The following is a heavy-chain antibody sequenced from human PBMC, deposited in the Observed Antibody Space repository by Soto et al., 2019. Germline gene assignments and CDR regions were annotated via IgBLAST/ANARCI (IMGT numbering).Heavy chain of an antibody. CDR2: ISGSGGST. J-gene: IGHJ3*02. V-gene: IGHV3-23*01. Sequence: GGSLRLSCAASGFTFRDYAMSWVRLSPGKGLEWVSAISGSGGSTYYADSVKGRSTISRDNSKNTLYLQMNSLRAEDTAVYYCAKDTVVTGSDAFDIWGQGTMVTVSS. D-gene: IGHD2-15*01. CDR1: GFTFRDYA. CDR3: AKDTVVTGSDAFDI.